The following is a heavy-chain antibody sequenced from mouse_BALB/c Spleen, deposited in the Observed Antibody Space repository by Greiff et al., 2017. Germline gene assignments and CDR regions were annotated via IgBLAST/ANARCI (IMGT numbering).Heavy chain of an antibody. CDR3: ARGEKLGYRLFAY. J-gene: IGHJ3*01. Sequence: EVQLQESGPGLVKPSQSLSLTCTVTGYSITSDYAWNWIRQFPGNKLEWMGYISYSGSTSYNPSLKSRISITRDTSKNQFFLQLNSVTTEDTATYYCARGEKLGYRLFAYWGQGTLVTVSA. CDR1: GYSITSDYA. CDR2: ISYSGST. D-gene: IGHD2-14*01. V-gene: IGHV3-2*02.